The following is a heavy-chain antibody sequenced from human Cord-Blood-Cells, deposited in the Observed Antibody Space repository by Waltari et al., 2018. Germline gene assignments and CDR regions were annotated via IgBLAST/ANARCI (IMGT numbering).Heavy chain of an antibody. CDR1: GFTFSSYW. V-gene: IGHV3-7*01. Sequence: GLVQPGGSLRLSCAASGFTFSSYWMSWVRQAPGKGLEWVANIKQDGSEKYYVDSVKGRFTISRDNAKNSLYLQMNSLRAEDTAVYYCAREGNYDFWSGDAFDIRGQGTMVTVSS. CDR2: IKQDGSEK. CDR3: AREGNYDFWSGDAFDI. J-gene: IGHJ3*02. D-gene: IGHD3-3*01.